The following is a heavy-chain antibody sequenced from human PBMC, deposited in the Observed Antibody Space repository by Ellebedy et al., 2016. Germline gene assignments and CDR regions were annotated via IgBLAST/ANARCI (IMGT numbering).Heavy chain of an antibody. Sequence: SETLSLXXTVSGGSISSSNCYWGWIRQPPGKGLERIATIHYSGSTYYKPSLKSRVTISVDTSKNQFSLRLTSVTAADTAVYYCARHSTHSGTHPRPFDYWGQGTLVTVSA. V-gene: IGHV4-39*01. CDR3: ARHSTHSGTHPRPFDY. CDR1: GGSISSSNCY. D-gene: IGHD1-26*01. CDR2: IHYSGST. J-gene: IGHJ4*02.